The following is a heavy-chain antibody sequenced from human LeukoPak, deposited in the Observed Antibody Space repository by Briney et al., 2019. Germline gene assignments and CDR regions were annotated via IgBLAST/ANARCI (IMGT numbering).Heavy chain of an antibody. V-gene: IGHV3-73*01. CDR3: TGGYSGTCCDY. J-gene: IGHJ4*02. CDR1: GFTFSDSA. Sequence: GGSLRLSCAASGFTFSDSAMHWVRQTSGKGLEWVGRIRSKANDYATAYAASVKGRFTISRDDSKNTAYLQMNSLKTEDTAVYYCTGGYSGTCCDYWGQGTLVTVSS. CDR2: IRSKANDYAT. D-gene: IGHD1-26*01.